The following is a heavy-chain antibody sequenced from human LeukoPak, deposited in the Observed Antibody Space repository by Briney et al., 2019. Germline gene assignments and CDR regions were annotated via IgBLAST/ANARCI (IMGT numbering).Heavy chain of an antibody. CDR1: GYTFTSYG. D-gene: IGHD3-22*01. CDR2: ISAYNGNT. V-gene: IGHV1-18*01. CDR3: ARGIVENSMGY. J-gene: IGHJ4*02. Sequence: ASVKVSCKASGYTFTSYGISWVRQAPGQGLEWMGWISAYNGNTNYAQKLQGRVTMTRNTSISTAYMELSSLRSEDTAVYYCARGIVENSMGYWGQGTLVTVSS.